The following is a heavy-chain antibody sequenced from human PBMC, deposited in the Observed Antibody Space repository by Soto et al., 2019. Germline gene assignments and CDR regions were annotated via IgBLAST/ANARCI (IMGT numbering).Heavy chain of an antibody. CDR1: GGTFSSYA. CDR2: IIPIFGTA. D-gene: IGHD3-22*01. Sequence: ASVKVSCKASGGTFSSYAISWVRQAPGQGLEWMGGIIPIFGTANYAQKFQGRVTITADESTSTAYMELSSLRSEDTAVYYCASVTPYYYDSRGSLAYYYGMDVWGQGTTVTVSS. V-gene: IGHV1-69*13. CDR3: ASVTPYYYDSRGSLAYYYGMDV. J-gene: IGHJ6*02.